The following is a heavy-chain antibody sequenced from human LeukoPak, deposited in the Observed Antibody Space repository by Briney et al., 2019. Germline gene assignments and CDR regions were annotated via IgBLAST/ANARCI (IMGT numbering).Heavy chain of an antibody. CDR2: INTNTGNP. CDR1: GYTLTSYD. Sequence: ASVKVSCKASGYTLTSYDINWVRQATGQGLEWMGWINTNTGNPTYAQGFTGRFVFSLDTSVSTAYLQISSLKAEDTAVYYCAGVSPYPVFADDYWGQGTLVTVSS. D-gene: IGHD2-21*01. J-gene: IGHJ4*02. CDR3: AGVSPYPVFADDY. V-gene: IGHV7-4-1*02.